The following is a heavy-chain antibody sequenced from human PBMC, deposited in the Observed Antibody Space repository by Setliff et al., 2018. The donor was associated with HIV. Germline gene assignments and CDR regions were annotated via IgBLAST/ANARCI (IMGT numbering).Heavy chain of an antibody. J-gene: IGHJ4*02. CDR3: ARQGNWEFDY. CDR2: IFHSGGT. CDR1: GSSFSSVYH. D-gene: IGHD7-27*01. Sequence: PSETLSLTCAFSGSSFSSVYHWAWIRQPPGKGLECIGTIFHSGGTYYNPSLKSRVTISVDTSKHQFSLRLSSVTAEDTALYYCARQGNWEFDYWGQGTLVTVSS. V-gene: IGHV4-38-2*01.